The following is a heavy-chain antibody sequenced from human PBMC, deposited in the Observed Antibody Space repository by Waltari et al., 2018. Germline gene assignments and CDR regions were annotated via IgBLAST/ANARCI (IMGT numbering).Heavy chain of an antibody. J-gene: IGHJ4*02. CDR1: GYSFAKSW. D-gene: IGHD5-18*01. V-gene: IGHV5-51*01. CDR2: IYPGDSNT. Sequence: EVQLEQSGAEVKKPGESLKISCTGSGYSFAKSWIGWVRQLPGKGLEWMGVIYPGDSNTKYSLSFKGQVTISADTSISTAYLQWSSLKASDTAIYFCARQNIHSYGYGYFDFWGQGTLVTVSS. CDR3: ARQNIHSYGYGYFDF.